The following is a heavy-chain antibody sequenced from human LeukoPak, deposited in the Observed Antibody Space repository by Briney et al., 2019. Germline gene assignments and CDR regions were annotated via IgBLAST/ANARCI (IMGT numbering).Heavy chain of an antibody. Sequence: GSLRLSCAASGFTFSNAWMSWVRQAPGKGLEWVSSISSSSSYINYADSVRGRFTISRDNAKNSLYLQMNSLRAEDTAVYYCAELGITMIGGVWGKGTTVTISS. J-gene: IGHJ6*04. CDR2: ISSSSSYI. CDR1: GFTFSNAW. D-gene: IGHD3-10*02. V-gene: IGHV3-21*01. CDR3: AELGITMIGGV.